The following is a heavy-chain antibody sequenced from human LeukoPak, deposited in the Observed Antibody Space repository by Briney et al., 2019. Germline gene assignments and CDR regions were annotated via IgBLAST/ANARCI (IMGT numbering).Heavy chain of an antibody. CDR1: GFTFSYYA. Sequence: GSLRLSSVASGFTFSYYAMHWVRQAPGKGLEWVAVISYDGSNKYYADSVKGRFTISRDNSKNTLHLQMNSLRAEDTAVYYCARYYDSSGIFDYWGQGTLVTVSS. J-gene: IGHJ4*02. V-gene: IGHV3-30-3*01. D-gene: IGHD3-22*01. CDR2: ISYDGSNK. CDR3: ARYYDSSGIFDY.